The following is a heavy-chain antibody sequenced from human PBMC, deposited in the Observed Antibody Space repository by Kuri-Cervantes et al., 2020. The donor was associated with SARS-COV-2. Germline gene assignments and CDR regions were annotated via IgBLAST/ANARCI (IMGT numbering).Heavy chain of an antibody. CDR1: GGSISSYY. J-gene: IGHJ6*03. CDR2: IYYSGST. Sequence: ESLKISCTVSGGSISSYYRSWIRQPPGKGLEWIGYIYYSGSTNYNPSLKSRVTISVDTSKNQFSLKLSSVTAADTAVYYCARAGYSSSWDYYYYYYMDVWGKGTTVTVSS. V-gene: IGHV4-59*01. CDR3: ARAGYSSSWDYYYYYYMDV. D-gene: IGHD6-13*01.